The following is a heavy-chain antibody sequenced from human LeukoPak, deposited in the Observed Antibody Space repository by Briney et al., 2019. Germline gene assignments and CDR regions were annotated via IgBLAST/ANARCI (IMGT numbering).Heavy chain of an antibody. Sequence: SETLSLTCTVSGGSISSGGYYWSWIRQHPGKGLEWIGYIYYSGSTYYNPSLKSRVTISVDTSKNQFSLKLSSVTAADTAVYYCARAVPNYDFWSGYWDYWGQGTLVTVSS. V-gene: IGHV4-31*03. CDR2: IYYSGST. CDR3: ARAVPNYDFWSGYWDY. J-gene: IGHJ4*02. D-gene: IGHD3-3*01. CDR1: GGSISSGGYY.